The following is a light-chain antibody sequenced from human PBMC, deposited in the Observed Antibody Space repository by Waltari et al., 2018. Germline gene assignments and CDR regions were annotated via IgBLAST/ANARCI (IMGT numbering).Light chain of an antibody. J-gene: IGLJ3*02. V-gene: IGLV2-14*01. Sequence: QSALTQPASVSGSPGQSITISCTGTTIDVGTYNYVSWYQHHPGKAPKLVIYGVTNRPSGVSNRFSGSKSGNTASLTISGLQAEDEADYHCTSCTTSATWVFGGGTKLTVL. CDR1: TIDVGTYNY. CDR2: GVT. CDR3: TSCTTSATWV.